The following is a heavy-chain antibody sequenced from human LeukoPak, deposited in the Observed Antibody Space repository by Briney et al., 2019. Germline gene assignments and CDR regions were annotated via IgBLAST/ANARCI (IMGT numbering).Heavy chain of an antibody. D-gene: IGHD4-17*01. Sequence: PGGSLRLSCAASGFTFSDYYMSWIRQAPGKGLEWVSYISSSGSTIYYADSVKGRFTISRDNAKNSLYLQMNSLRAEDTAVYYCATPSRAGDYGPFDYWGQGTLVTVSS. CDR2: ISSSGSTI. CDR1: GFTFSDYY. CDR3: ATPSRAGDYGPFDY. J-gene: IGHJ4*02. V-gene: IGHV3-11*01.